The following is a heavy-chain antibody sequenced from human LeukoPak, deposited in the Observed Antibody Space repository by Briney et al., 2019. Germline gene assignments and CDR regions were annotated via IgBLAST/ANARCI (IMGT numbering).Heavy chain of an antibody. CDR1: GFTFSSYS. J-gene: IGHJ4*02. CDR3: ARYSVAGFDY. D-gene: IGHD6-19*01. Sequence: PGGSLRLSCAASGFTFSSYSMNWVRQAPGKGLEGVSSISSSSSYIYYADSVKGRFTISRDNAKNSLYLQMNSLRAEDTAVYYCARYSVAGFDYWGQGTLVTVSS. CDR2: ISSSSSYI. V-gene: IGHV3-21*01.